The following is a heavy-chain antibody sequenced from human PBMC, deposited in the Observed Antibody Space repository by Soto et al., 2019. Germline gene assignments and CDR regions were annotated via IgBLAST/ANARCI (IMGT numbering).Heavy chain of an antibody. D-gene: IGHD3-10*01. CDR2: INQSGST. Sequence: SETLSLTCAVYGGSFSGYYWRWIRQPPGKGLEWIGAINQSGSTNYNPSLKSRRTISVDTSKYQFSLKLSSVTAADTAVYYCACGGYYYYGMDGWGQGTTVTVSS. V-gene: IGHV4-34*01. J-gene: IGHJ6*02. CDR1: GGSFSGYY. CDR3: ACGGYYYYGMDG.